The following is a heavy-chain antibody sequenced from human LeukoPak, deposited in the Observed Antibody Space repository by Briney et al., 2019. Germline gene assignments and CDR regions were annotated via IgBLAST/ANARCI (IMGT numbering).Heavy chain of an antibody. CDR1: GYTFTGYY. V-gene: IGHV1-46*01. D-gene: IGHD3-3*01. Sequence: ASVKVSCKASGYTFTGYYMHWVRQAPGQGLEWMGIINPSGGSTSYAQKFQGRVTMTRDTSTSTVYMELSSLRSEDTAVYYCARDRGRVVTPKNPRYFDYWGQGTLVTVSS. J-gene: IGHJ4*02. CDR2: INPSGGST. CDR3: ARDRGRVVTPKNPRYFDY.